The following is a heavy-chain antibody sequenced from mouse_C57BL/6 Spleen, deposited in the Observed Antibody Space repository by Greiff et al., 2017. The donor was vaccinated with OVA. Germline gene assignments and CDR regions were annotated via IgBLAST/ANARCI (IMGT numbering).Heavy chain of an antibody. J-gene: IGHJ2*01. CDR2: INPSNGGT. CDR3: ARGAYYGSSYFDY. D-gene: IGHD1-1*01. Sequence: VQLQQPGTELVKPGASVKLSCKASGYTFTSYWMHWVKQRPGQGLEWIGNINPSNGGTNYNEKFKSKATLTVDKSSSTAYMQRSSLTSEDSAVYYCARGAYYGSSYFDYWGQGTTRTVSS. V-gene: IGHV1-53*01. CDR1: GYTFTSYW.